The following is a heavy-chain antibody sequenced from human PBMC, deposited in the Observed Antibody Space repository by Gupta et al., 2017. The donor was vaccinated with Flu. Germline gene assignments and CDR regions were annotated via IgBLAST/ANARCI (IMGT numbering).Heavy chain of an antibody. J-gene: IGHJ5*02. CDR2: ISGSGGST. Sequence: EVQLLESGAGLVQPGGSLRLSCAASGSTFSSHAIRWVPQAPGKGLEWVSAISGSGGSTYYADSVKGRFTISRDNSKNTLYLQMNSLRAEETAVYYCAKDHGVNSCSSTSCFDRGGASWFDPWGQGTLVTVSS. CDR1: GSTFSSHA. D-gene: IGHD2-2*01. CDR3: AKDHGVNSCSSTSCFDRGGASWFDP. V-gene: IGHV3-23*01.